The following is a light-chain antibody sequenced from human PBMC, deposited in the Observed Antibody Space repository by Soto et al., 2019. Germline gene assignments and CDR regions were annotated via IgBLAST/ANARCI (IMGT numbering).Light chain of an antibody. V-gene: IGLV2-14*01. CDR1: SSDIGRYEY. J-gene: IGLJ1*01. CDR2: DVN. CDR3: NSMTTSSSSRFV. Sequence: QSALTQPASVSGSPGQSITISCTGTSSDIGRYEYVSWYQQYPGKAPKLIIYDVNNRPSGVSNRFSGSKSGNAASLTISGIQAEDEADYYCNSMTTSSSSRFVFGTGTKLTVL.